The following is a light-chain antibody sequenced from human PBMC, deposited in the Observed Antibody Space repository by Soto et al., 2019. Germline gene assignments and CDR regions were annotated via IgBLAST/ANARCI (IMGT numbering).Light chain of an antibody. CDR1: QSVSSTF. J-gene: IGKJ1*01. CDR3: QQYESSRT. CDR2: GAS. V-gene: IGKV3-20*01. Sequence: EIVLTQSPGTLSLTPGERATLSCRASQSVSSTFLAWYQQKPGQAPKVLIYGASTRATGFPDRFSGSGSGIDFTLTIGRLEPEDFAMCYCQQYESSRTFGQGTKVEMK.